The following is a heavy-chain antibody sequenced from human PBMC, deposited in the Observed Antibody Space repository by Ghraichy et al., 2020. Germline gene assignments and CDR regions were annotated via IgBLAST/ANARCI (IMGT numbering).Heavy chain of an antibody. CDR3: ARDRGELPNDSTFDY. J-gene: IGHJ4*02. Sequence: GGSLRLSCTASGLTFSNYWMSWVRQAPGKGLEWVANIKGDGSEKNYVGSVKCRFAISRDNAQNSLYLQMNSLTVDDTAVYFCARDRGELPNDSTFDYWGRGTLVTVSS. CDR1: GLTFSNYW. CDR2: IKGDGSEK. V-gene: IGHV3-7*03. D-gene: IGHD3-16*01.